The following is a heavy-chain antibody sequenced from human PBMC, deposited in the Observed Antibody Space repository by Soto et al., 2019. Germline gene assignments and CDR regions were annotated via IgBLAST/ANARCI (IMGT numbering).Heavy chain of an antibody. J-gene: IGHJ5*02. CDR3: ARVNRTNWFDP. Sequence: PSETLSLTCTVSGGSISSYYWSWIRQPPGKGLEWIGYIYYGGSTNYNPSLKSRVTISVDTSKNQFSLKLSSVTAADTAVYYCARVNRTNWFDPWGQGTLVTVSS. CDR2: IYYGGST. D-gene: IGHD1-1*01. V-gene: IGHV4-59*01. CDR1: GGSISSYY.